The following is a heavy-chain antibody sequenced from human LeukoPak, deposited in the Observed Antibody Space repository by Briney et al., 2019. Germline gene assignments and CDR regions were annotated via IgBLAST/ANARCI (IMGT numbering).Heavy chain of an antibody. J-gene: IGHJ3*02. D-gene: IGHD5-12*01. V-gene: IGHV1-18*01. CDR3: ARVRLGYSGYDFAFDI. Sequence: GASVKVSCKASGYTFTSYGFTWVRQAPGQGLEWMGWISAYNGNTNYAQKLQGRVTMTTDTSTSTAYMELRSLRSDDTAVYYCARVRLGYSGYDFAFDIWGQGTMVTVSS. CDR1: GYTFTSYG. CDR2: ISAYNGNT.